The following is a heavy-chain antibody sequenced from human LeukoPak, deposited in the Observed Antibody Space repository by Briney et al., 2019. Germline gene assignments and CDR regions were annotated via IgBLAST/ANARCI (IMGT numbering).Heavy chain of an antibody. V-gene: IGHV3-23*01. CDR2: ISGSGGST. Sequence: QPGGSLRLSCAASGITFSSYAMTWVRQAPGKGLEWVSSISGSGGSTYYADSVKGRFTISRDNSKNTLYLQMNSLRAEDTAVYYCANGGRVGYNWYCFDYWGQGTLVTVSS. D-gene: IGHD5-24*01. CDR3: ANGGRVGYNWYCFDY. CDR1: GITFSSYA. J-gene: IGHJ4*02.